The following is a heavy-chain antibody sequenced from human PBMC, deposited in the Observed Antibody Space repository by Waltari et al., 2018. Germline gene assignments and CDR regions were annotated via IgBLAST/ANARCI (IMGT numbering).Heavy chain of an antibody. V-gene: IGHV2-5*01. J-gene: IGHJ4*02. CDR1: GFSLSISGVG. D-gene: IGHD6-13*01. CDR3: AHRPRDSSSWGY. Sequence: QITLKESGPTLVKPTQTLTLTCTFSGFSLSISGVGVGWIRKPPGKALEWLALMYLNDDKRYSPTLKSMLTITKDTSNNQVFLTMTNMEHVDTATYYCAHRPRDSSSWGYWGQGTLVTVSS. CDR2: MYLNDDK.